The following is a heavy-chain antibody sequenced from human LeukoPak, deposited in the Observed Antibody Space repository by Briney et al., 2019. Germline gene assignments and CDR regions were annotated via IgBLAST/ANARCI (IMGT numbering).Heavy chain of an antibody. D-gene: IGHD3-22*01. CDR3: ARGRPLDLHDCSGYFFDY. CDR2: INHSGST. Sequence: PSETRSLTCAVYGGSFSGYYWSWIRQPPGKGLEWVGEINHSGSTNYNPSPKSRVTISVDTSKNQFSLKLSSVTAADTAVYYCARGRPLDLHDCSGYFFDYWGQGTLVTASS. V-gene: IGHV4-34*01. J-gene: IGHJ4*02. CDR1: GGSFSGYY.